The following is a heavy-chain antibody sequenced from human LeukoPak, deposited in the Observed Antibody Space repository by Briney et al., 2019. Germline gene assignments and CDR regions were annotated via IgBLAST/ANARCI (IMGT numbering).Heavy chain of an antibody. CDR2: IYDGRNT. Sequence: SETLSLTCTVSGGSITTHYWSWIRQPPGKGLEWIGYIYDGRNTNYNPSLRSRVTISADTSKNQFSLQLRSVTAADTAVYYCARGGWGDDSWSGPIINWVDPWGQGTLITVSS. D-gene: IGHD3-3*01. V-gene: IGHV4-59*11. CDR1: GGSITTHY. J-gene: IGHJ5*02. CDR3: ARGGWGDDSWSGPIINWVDP.